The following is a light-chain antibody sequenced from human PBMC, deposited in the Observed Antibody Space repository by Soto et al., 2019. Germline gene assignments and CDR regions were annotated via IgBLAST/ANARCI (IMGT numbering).Light chain of an antibody. CDR3: QQYYRYPWT. J-gene: IGKJ1*01. CDR1: QGVNNH. CDR2: SVS. Sequence: DHQMTQSPSSLSASVGDRITIACRASQGVNNHLAWFQQKPGKAPKSLISSVSSLQSGVPSRFSGSGSGTDFTLTISSLQPEDSATYYCQQYYRYPWTFGRGTRLEIK. V-gene: IGKV1-16*01.